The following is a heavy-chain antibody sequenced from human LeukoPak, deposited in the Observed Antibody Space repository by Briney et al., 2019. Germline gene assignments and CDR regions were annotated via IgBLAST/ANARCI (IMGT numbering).Heavy chain of an antibody. Sequence: SETLSLTCTVSGGSISSGSYYWSWIRQPAGKGLEWIGRIYTSGSTNYNPSLKSRVTISVDTSKNQFSLKLSSVTAADTAVYYCARASRFPGAAAGTLDYWGQGTLVTVSS. CDR3: ARASRFPGAAAGTLDY. CDR2: IYTSGST. CDR1: GGSISSGSYY. D-gene: IGHD6-13*01. J-gene: IGHJ4*02. V-gene: IGHV4-61*02.